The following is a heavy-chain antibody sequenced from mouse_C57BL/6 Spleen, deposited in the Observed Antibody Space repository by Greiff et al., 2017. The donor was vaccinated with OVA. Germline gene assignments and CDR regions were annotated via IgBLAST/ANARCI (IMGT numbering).Heavy chain of an antibody. V-gene: IGHV1-15*01. Sequence: VKLMESGAELVRPGASVTLSCKASGYTFTDYEMHWVKQTPVHGLEWIGAIDPETGGTAYNQKFKGKAILTADKSSSTAYMELRSLTSEDSAVYYCTRWSTTEFAYWGQGTLVTVSA. CDR2: IDPETGGT. J-gene: IGHJ3*01. CDR3: TRWSTTEFAY. D-gene: IGHD1-1*01. CDR1: GYTFTDYE.